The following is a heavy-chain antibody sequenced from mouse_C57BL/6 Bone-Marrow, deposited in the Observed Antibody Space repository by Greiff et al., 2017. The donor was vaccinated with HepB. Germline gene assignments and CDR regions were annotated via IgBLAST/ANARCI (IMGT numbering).Heavy chain of an antibody. Sequence: EVKVVESGPSLVRPSQTLSLTCTVTGFSINSDCYWIWIRQFPGNKLEYIGYTFYSGITYYNPSLESRTYITRDTSKNQFSLKLSSVTTEDKATYYGARAATWGWYFDVWGTGTTVTVSS. J-gene: IGHJ1*03. V-gene: IGHV3-3*01. CDR3: ARAATWGWYFDV. CDR2: TFYSGIT. D-gene: IGHD1-1*01. CDR1: GFSINSDCY.